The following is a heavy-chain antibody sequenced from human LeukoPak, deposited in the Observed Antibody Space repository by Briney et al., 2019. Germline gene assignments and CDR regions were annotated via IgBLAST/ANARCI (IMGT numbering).Heavy chain of an antibody. CDR3: ARSYQLWPFDY. CDR1: GGSISSYY. CDR2: IYYSGST. Sequence: SETLSLTCTVSGGSISSYYWSWIRQPPGKGLEWIGYIYYSGSTNYNPSLQSRVTISVDTSKNQFSLKLSSVAAADTAVYYCARSYQLWPFDYWGQGTLVTVSS. V-gene: IGHV4-59*08. J-gene: IGHJ4*02. D-gene: IGHD5-18*01.